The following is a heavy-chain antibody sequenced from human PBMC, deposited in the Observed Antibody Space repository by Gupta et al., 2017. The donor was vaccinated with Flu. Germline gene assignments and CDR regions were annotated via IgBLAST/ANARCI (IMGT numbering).Heavy chain of an antibody. J-gene: IGHJ4*02. CDR1: GFPFSDFW. Sequence: EVQLVESGGGLVQPGGSLRLSCAASGFPFSDFWMNWVRQAPGKGLEWVANINQDGSIKNYVDSLKGRFTVSRDNAKNSLFLQMDSLRAEDTAVYFCARNRGWEQFDYWGQGTLVTVSS. CDR3: ARNRGWEQFDY. CDR2: INQDGSIK. D-gene: IGHD5-24*01. V-gene: IGHV3-7*01.